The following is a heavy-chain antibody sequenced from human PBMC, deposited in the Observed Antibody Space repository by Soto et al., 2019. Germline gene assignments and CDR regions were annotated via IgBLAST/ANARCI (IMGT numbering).Heavy chain of an antibody. V-gene: IGHV3-7*03. D-gene: IGHD6-19*01. CDR1: GFTFSSYW. Sequence: GGSLRLSCAASGFTFSSYWMSWVRQAPGKGLEWVANIKQGGSEKYYVDSVKGRFTISRDNAKNSLYLQMNSLRAEDTAVYYCARDGSGYSSGWYEVDYWGQGTLVTVSS. CDR3: ARDGSGYSSGWYEVDY. J-gene: IGHJ4*02. CDR2: IKQGGSEK.